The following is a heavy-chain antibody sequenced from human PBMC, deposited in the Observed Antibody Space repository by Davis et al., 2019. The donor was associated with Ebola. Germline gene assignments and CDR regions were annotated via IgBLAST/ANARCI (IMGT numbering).Heavy chain of an antibody. Sequence: GESLKISCAASGFTFSDYYMSWIRQAPGKGLEWVSYISSRSTYTDYADPAKGRFTISRDNAKNSLSLQMNSLRAEDTAVYYCARGTLDIVVVPAALQFYYYYYMDVWGKGTTVTVSS. CDR2: ISSRSTYT. D-gene: IGHD2-2*01. CDR1: GFTFSDYY. CDR3: ARGTLDIVVVPAALQFYYYYYMDV. J-gene: IGHJ6*03. V-gene: IGHV3-11*06.